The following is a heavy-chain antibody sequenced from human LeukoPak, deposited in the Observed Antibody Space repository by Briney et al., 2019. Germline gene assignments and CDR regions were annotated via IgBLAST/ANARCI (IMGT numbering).Heavy chain of an antibody. CDR3: ARDSLVVVPAGPFDP. V-gene: IGHV1-18*01. J-gene: IGHJ5*02. Sequence: ASVKVSCKASGYTFTSYGISWVRQAPGQGLEWMGWISAYNGNTNYAQKLQGRVTMTTDTSTSTAYMELRSLRSDDTAVYYCARDSLVVVPAGPFDPWGQGTLVTVSS. CDR2: ISAYNGNT. D-gene: IGHD2-2*01. CDR1: GYTFTSYG.